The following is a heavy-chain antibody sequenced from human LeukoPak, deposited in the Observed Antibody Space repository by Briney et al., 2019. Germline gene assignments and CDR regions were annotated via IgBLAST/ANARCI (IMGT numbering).Heavy chain of an antibody. J-gene: IGHJ4*02. D-gene: IGHD1-26*01. Sequence: SETLSLTCTVSGDSISSYYWSWIRQPPGKGLEWIGYIYYSGSTNYNPSLKSRVTISVDTSKNQFSLKLSSVTAADTAVYYCARGYSGSYQVDYWGQGTLVTVSS. CDR1: GDSISSYY. CDR3: ARGYSGSYQVDY. CDR2: IYYSGST. V-gene: IGHV4-59*01.